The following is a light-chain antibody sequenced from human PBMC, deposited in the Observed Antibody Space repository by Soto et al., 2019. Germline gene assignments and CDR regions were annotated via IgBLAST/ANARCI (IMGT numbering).Light chain of an antibody. Sequence: DIQMTQSPSTLSASVGDRVTITCRAIQSISIWLAWYQQKPGKAPKLLIYDASSLESGVPSRFSGSGSGTELTLTISSLQHDDFATYYCQQYNSYSYTFGQGTKLDIK. V-gene: IGKV1-5*01. J-gene: IGKJ2*01. CDR1: QSISIW. CDR3: QQYNSYSYT. CDR2: DAS.